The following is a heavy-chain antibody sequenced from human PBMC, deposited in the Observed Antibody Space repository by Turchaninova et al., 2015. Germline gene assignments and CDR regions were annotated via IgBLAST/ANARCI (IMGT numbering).Heavy chain of an antibody. CDR3: ARGVRYTYGKGSWFDP. J-gene: IGHJ5*02. V-gene: IGHV2-70*01. D-gene: IGHD5-18*01. Sequence: QVTLRESGPALVKPTETLTLTCIFSGFSLSTSGMCVTWIRQPPGKALEWLALIDWEGDKYSSPSLKTRLTISKDSSKNQVVLTRTDMDPVDTATYYCARGVRYTYGKGSWFDPWGQGTLVSVSS. CDR1: GFSLSTSGMC. CDR2: IDWEGDK.